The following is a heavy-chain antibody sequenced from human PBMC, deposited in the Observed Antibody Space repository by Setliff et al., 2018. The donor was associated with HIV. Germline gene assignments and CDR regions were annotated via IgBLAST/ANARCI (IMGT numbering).Heavy chain of an antibody. V-gene: IGHV4-59*01. CDR3: ARTDHTSSSDF. Sequence: SETLSLTCRVSSGSISGYYWSWVRQPPGRGLEWIGYVSYSGSPNYNPSLKSRVTMSVDTSKNQFSLKLTSVTAADTAVYFCARTDHTSSSDFWGQGTLVTVSS. D-gene: IGHD6-6*01. J-gene: IGHJ4*02. CDR1: SGSISGYY. CDR2: VSYSGSP.